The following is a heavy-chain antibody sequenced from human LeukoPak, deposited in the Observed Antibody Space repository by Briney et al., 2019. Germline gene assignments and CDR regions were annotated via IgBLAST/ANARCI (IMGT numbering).Heavy chain of an antibody. V-gene: IGHV3-33*01. CDR1: GLPFSSYG. Sequence: GSPLTLSCAASGLPFSSYGVHWARQARGEGLEWVAVIWYDGSNKYYTDSVKGRFTISRDNSKNTLYLQMNSLRAEDTAVYYCARVRRYSSSWSSYYYGMDVWGQGTTVTVSS. D-gene: IGHD6-13*01. J-gene: IGHJ6*02. CDR2: IWYDGSNK. CDR3: ARVRRYSSSWSSYYYGMDV.